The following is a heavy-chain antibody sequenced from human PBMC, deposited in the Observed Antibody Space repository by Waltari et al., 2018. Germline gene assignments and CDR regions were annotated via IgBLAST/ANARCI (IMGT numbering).Heavy chain of an antibody. Sequence: EVHLLESGGDLVQTGGSLRLSCAASGFAFSNSAMSWVRQAPGKGLEWVYLIRTSGGSAKYADSVQGRFTISRDNSKKTLHLQMNSLRVEDTAVYYCAKGTERYGGWAPIFDSWGQGTQVTVSS. D-gene: IGHD6-19*01. CDR1: GFAFSNSA. V-gene: IGHV3-23*01. J-gene: IGHJ4*02. CDR3: AKGTERYGGWAPIFDS. CDR2: IRTSGGSA.